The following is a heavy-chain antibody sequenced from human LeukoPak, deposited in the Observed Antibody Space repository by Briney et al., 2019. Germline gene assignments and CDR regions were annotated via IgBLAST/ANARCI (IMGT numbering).Heavy chain of an antibody. CDR2: IYHSGST. J-gene: IGHJ4*02. CDR3: ARDLPGHYDSTPEPGY. D-gene: IGHD3-22*01. V-gene: IGHV4-38-2*02. CDR1: GYSISSGYY. Sequence: SETLSLTCTVSGYSISSGYYWGWIRQPPGKGLEWIGSIYHSGSTYYNPSLKSRVTISVDTSKNQFSLKLSSVTAADTAVYYCARDLPGHYDSTPEPGYWGQGTLVTVSS.